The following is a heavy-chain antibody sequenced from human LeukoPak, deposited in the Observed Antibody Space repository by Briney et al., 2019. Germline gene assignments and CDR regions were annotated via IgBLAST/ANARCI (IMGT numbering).Heavy chain of an antibody. V-gene: IGHV1-69*06. CDR1: RGTFSSYA. D-gene: IGHD3-10*01. J-gene: IGHJ4*02. CDR3: ARGTPMVRGVNLDY. Sequence: SVKVSCKASRGTFSSYAISWVRQAPGQGLEWMGGIIPIFGTANYAQKFQGRVTITADKSTSTAYMELSSLRSEDTAVYYCARGTPMVRGVNLDYWGQGTLVTVSS. CDR2: IIPIFGTA.